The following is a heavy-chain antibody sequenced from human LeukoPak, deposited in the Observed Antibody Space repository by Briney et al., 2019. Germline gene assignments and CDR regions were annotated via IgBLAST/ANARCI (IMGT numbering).Heavy chain of an antibody. V-gene: IGHV3-74*01. CDR1: GFTFSSYW. CDR2: INSDGSST. Sequence: GGSLRLSCAASGFTFSSYWMHWVRQAPGRGLVWVSRINSDGSSTSYADSVKGRFTISRDNAKNTLYLQMNSLRAGDTAVYYCARAPGGSEPFDYWGQGTLVTVSS. CDR3: ARAPGGSEPFDY. D-gene: IGHD3-10*01. J-gene: IGHJ4*02.